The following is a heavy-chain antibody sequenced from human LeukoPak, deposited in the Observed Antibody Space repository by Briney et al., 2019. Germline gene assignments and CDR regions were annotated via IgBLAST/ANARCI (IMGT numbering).Heavy chain of an antibody. CDR3: ARANYCSGGSCYFSPMFAFDI. V-gene: IGHV1-2*02. CDR1: GYTFTGYY. D-gene: IGHD2-15*01. J-gene: IGHJ3*02. Sequence: ASVKVSCKASGYTFTGYYMHWVRQAPGQGLEWMGWINPNSGGTNYAQKFQGRVTMTRDTSISTAYMELSRLRSDHTAVYYCARANYCSGGSCYFSPMFAFDIWGQGTMVTVSS. CDR2: INPNSGGT.